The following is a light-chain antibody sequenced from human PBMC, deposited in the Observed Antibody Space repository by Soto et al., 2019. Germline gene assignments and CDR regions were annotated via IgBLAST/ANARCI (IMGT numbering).Light chain of an antibody. CDR1: QSISSY. J-gene: IGKJ5*01. Sequence: DIQMTQSPSSLSASVGDRVTITCRRSQSISSYLNWYQHKPGKAPNLLIYAASSLQSGVPSRFSGSGSGTDFTLTISSLQPEDFATYYCQHSYSTPITFGQGTRLEIK. CDR2: AAS. V-gene: IGKV1-39*01. CDR3: QHSYSTPIT.